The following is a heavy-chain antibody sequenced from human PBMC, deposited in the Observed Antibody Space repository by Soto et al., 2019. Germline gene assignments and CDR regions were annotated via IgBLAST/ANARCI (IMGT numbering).Heavy chain of an antibody. CDR2: IIPIFGTA. CDR1: GGTFSSYA. V-gene: IGHV1-69*06. Sequence: GXSVKVSCKASGGTFSSYAISWVRQAPGQGLEWMGGIIPIFGTANYAQKFQGRVTITVDKSTSTAYMELSSLRSEDTAVYYCAREMAVATNDAFDIWGQGTMVTVSS. J-gene: IGHJ3*02. D-gene: IGHD6-19*01. CDR3: AREMAVATNDAFDI.